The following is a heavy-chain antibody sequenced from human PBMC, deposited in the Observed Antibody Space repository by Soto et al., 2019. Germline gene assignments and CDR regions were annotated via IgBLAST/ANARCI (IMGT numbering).Heavy chain of an antibody. CDR1: DNTVTYYG. CDR2: ISGYNAKT. Sequence: QAPLVQSGSEVKRPGASVKVSCKSSDNTVTYYGINWVRQTPGQGLEWLGWISGYNAKTRDAPKFQDRVSTTAGTSTTTAFQEVRSVTSDDSGTYFCAATGGYYVGVDVWCEGTTVTVST. D-gene: IGHD3-22*01. CDR3: AATGGYYVGVDV. J-gene: IGHJ6*04. V-gene: IGHV1-18*04.